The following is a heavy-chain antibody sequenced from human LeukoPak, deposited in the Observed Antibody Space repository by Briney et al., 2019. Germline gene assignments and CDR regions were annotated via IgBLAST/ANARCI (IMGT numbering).Heavy chain of an antibody. CDR2: IKQDGSEK. V-gene: IGHV3-7*01. CDR1: GFTFSSYA. Sequence: GGSLRLSCAASGFTFSSYAMHWVRQAPGKGLEWVAIIKQDGSEKYYVDSVKGRFTISRDNAKNSLYLQMNSLRAEDTAVYFCARLADYWGQGTLVTVSS. J-gene: IGHJ4*02. CDR3: ARLADY.